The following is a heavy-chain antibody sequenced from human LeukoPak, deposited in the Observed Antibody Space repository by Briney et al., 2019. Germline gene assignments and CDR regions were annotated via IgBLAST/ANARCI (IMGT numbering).Heavy chain of an antibody. Sequence: GGSLRLSCAASGFTFSSYSMNWVRRAPGKGLEWVSYISSSSSTIYYADSVKGRFTISRDNAKNSLYLQMNSLRAEDTAVYYCARDAVAAAGTASGFYGMDVWGQGTTVTVSS. CDR2: ISSSSSTI. J-gene: IGHJ6*02. CDR1: GFTFSSYS. V-gene: IGHV3-48*04. D-gene: IGHD6-13*01. CDR3: ARDAVAAAGTASGFYGMDV.